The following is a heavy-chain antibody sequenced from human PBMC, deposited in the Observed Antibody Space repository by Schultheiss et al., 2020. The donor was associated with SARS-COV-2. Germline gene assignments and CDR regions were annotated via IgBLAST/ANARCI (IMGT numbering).Heavy chain of an antibody. Sequence: SETLSLTCTVSGGSISSSTYYWGWIRQPPGKGLEWIGSIYYSGSTYYNPSLKSRVTISVDTSKNQFSLRLSSVTAADTAVYYCARHETRGRDSSGYNYFDHWGQGTLVTVSS. CDR1: GGSISSSTYY. J-gene: IGHJ4*02. CDR2: IYYSGST. CDR3: ARHETRGRDSSGYNYFDH. V-gene: IGHV4-39*01. D-gene: IGHD3-22*01.